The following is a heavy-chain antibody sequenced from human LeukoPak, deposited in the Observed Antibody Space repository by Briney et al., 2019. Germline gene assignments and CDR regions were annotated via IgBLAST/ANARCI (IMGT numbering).Heavy chain of an antibody. CDR2: IYHSGST. J-gene: IGHJ4*02. CDR3: ARKGDGGSAGFFDY. Sequence: SETLSLTCTVSGRSISSYYWSWIRQPPGKGLEWIGHIYHSGSTNYSPSLTSRVTMSVDRSKNQFSLKLSSVTAADTALYYCARKGDGGSAGFFDYWGQGTLVTVSS. D-gene: IGHD1-26*01. V-gene: IGHV4-59*01. CDR1: GRSISSYY.